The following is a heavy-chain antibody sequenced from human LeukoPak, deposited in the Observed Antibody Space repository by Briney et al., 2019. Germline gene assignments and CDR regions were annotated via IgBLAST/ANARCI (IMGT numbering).Heavy chain of an antibody. CDR3: ARYSSSWYSLDY. Sequence: GGSLRLSCAASGFAFSSFWMSWVRQVPGKGLEWVANINQDGREKNYVDSVKGRFTIFRDNAKNSLYLQMNSLRAEDTAVYYCARYSSSWYSLDYWGQGTLVTVSS. V-gene: IGHV3-7*01. CDR2: INQDGREK. J-gene: IGHJ4*02. D-gene: IGHD6-13*01. CDR1: GFAFSSFW.